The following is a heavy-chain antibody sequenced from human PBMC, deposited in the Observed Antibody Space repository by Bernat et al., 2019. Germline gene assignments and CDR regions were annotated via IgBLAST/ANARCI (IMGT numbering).Heavy chain of an antibody. J-gene: IGHJ4*02. Sequence: QVQLVQSGAEVKKPGASVKVSCKASGYTFTGYNMHWVRKAPGQGLEWMGWINPNSGGTNNAQKFKGRVTMTRNTSIRTAYMEVSRLRSDDSAVYYCAREELYGDYGYWGQGTLVTVSS. D-gene: IGHD4-17*01. CDR1: GYTFTGYN. V-gene: IGHV1-2*02. CDR3: AREELYGDYGY. CDR2: INPNSGGT.